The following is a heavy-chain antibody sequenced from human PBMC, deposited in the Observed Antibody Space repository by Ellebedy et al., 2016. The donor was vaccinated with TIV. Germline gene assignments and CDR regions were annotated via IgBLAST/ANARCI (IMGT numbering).Heavy chain of an antibody. CDR3: ARDSLGVRGVSDY. Sequence: GGSLRLXXAASGFTFITYGMQWVRQAPGKGLESVAVISYDGNNKYHADSVKGRFTISRDNSKNTVYPQMNSLRAEDTAVYYCARDSLGVRGVSDYWGQGTLVIVSS. V-gene: IGHV3-30-3*01. D-gene: IGHD3-10*01. CDR1: GFTFITYG. CDR2: ISYDGNNK. J-gene: IGHJ4*02.